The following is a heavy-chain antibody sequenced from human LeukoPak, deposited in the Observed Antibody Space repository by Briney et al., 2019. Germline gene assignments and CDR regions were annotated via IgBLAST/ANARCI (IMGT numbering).Heavy chain of an antibody. J-gene: IGHJ3*02. CDR3: ARENSGLPI. Sequence: PGGSLRLSCAASGFTFNTYGMHWVRQAPGKGLEWAAVILSDGRNADYADSFKGRFTISRDNSMNTLYLQMNSLRPEDTAVYYCARENSGLPIWGQGTMVTVSS. CDR1: GFTFNTYG. V-gene: IGHV3-30*03. CDR2: ILSDGRNA. D-gene: IGHD1-26*01.